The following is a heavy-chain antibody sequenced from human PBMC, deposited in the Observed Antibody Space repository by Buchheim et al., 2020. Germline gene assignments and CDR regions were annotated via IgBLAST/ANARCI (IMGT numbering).Heavy chain of an antibody. CDR1: GFTFSSYA. V-gene: IGHV3-30*14. D-gene: IGHD1-26*01. CDR2: ISYDGSNK. CDR3: ARSSGVSGSYYFDY. J-gene: IGHJ4*02. Sequence: QVERVESGGGVVQPGRSLRLSCAASGFTFSSYAMHWVRQAQGKVLWWVAVISYDGSNKYYADSVQGRLPLSRDNSKNTLYLQMNSRRAEDTAVYYCARSSGVSGSYYFDYWGQGTLGTVSS.